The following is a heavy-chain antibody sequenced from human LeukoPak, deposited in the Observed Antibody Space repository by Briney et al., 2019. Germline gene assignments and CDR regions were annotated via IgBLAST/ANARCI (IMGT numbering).Heavy chain of an antibody. V-gene: IGHV1-18*01. Sequence: ASVKVSCKASGYTFTSYGISWVRQAPGQGLEWMGWISAYNGNTNYAQKLQGRVTMTTDTSTSTAYMELRSLRSDDTAVYYCARDRGVCSSTSCHAPSDYWGQGTLVTVSS. D-gene: IGHD2-2*01. CDR2: ISAYNGNT. CDR1: GYTFTSYG. J-gene: IGHJ4*02. CDR3: ARDRGVCSSTSCHAPSDY.